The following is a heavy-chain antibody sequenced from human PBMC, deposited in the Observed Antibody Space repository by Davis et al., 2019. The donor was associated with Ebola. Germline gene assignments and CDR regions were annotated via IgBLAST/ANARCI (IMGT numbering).Heavy chain of an antibody. CDR2: ISGSAGNT. CDR3: AAEMTTVTLFYYYGMDV. V-gene: IGHV3-23*01. J-gene: IGHJ6*02. CDR1: GFTFSSYA. Sequence: GESLKISCAASGFTFSSYAMSWVRQAPGKGLEWVSAISGSAGNTYYADSVKGRFTISRDNSMNTLYLQMNSLRAEDTAVYYCAAEMTTVTLFYYYGMDVWGQGTTVTVSS. D-gene: IGHD4-17*01.